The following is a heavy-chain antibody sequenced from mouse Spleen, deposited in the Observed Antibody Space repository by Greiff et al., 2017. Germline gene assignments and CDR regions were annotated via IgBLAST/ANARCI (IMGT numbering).Heavy chain of an antibody. Sequence: EVMLVESGGGLVKPGGSLKLSCAASGFTFSDYGMAWVRQAPGKGPEWVAFISNLAYSIYYADTVTGRFTISRENAKNTLYLEMSSLRSEDTAMYYCARHGGYGSYFDYWGQGTTLTVSS. CDR1: GFTFSDYG. V-gene: IGHV5-15*04. CDR2: ISNLAYSI. CDR3: ARHGGYGSYFDY. D-gene: IGHD2-10*02. J-gene: IGHJ2*01.